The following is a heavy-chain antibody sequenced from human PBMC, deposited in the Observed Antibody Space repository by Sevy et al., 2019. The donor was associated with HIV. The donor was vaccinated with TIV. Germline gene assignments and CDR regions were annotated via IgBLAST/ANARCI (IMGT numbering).Heavy chain of an antibody. Sequence: SETLSLTCTVSGCSISSSSYYWGWIRQPPGKGLEWIGSIYYSGSPYYNPSLKSRVTISVDTSKNQFSLRLSSVTAADTAVYYCASRSPPYYYYYMDVWGKGTTVTVSS. V-gene: IGHV4-39*01. CDR2: IYYSGSP. J-gene: IGHJ6*03. CDR1: GCSISSSSYY. CDR3: ASRSPPYYYYYMDV.